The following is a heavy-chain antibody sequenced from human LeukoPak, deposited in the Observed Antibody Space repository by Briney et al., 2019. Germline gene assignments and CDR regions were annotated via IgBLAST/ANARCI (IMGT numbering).Heavy chain of an antibody. CDR1: GFTFSSYW. CDR3: AGIAVASLHYGMDV. D-gene: IGHD6-19*01. Sequence: GGSLRLSCAAFGFTFSSYWMHWVRQAPGKGLVWVSRINSDGSSTSYADSVKGRFTISRDNAKNTLYLQMNSLRAEDTAVYYCAGIAVASLHYGMDVWGQGTTVTVSS. V-gene: IGHV3-74*01. CDR2: INSDGSST. J-gene: IGHJ6*02.